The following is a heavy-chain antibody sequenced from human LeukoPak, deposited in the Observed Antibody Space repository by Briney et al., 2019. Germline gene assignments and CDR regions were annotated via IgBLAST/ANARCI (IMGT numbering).Heavy chain of an antibody. V-gene: IGHV1-18*01. CDR2: ISAYNGNT. J-gene: IGHJ4*02. CDR1: GYTFSNSG. CDR3: ARDPHLYYYDSSGYPDY. Sequence: ASVKVSCKASGYTFSNSGINWVRQAPGQGLEWMGWISAYNGNTNYVQKLQGRVTMTTDTSTSTAYMELRSLRSDDTAVYYCARDPHLYYYDSSGYPDYWGQGTLVTVSS. D-gene: IGHD3-22*01.